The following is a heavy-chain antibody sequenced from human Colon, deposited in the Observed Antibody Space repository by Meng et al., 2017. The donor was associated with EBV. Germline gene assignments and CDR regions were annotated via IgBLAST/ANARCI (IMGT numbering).Heavy chain of an antibody. Sequence: QLHESGLRIVKPSETLSITCPVSGGSISRNGYYWDWVRQPPGKGLEWIGAIYHSGSTSYNPSLQSRVTMFVDTSKNQFSLMLTSVTATDTAVYYCARRRGGSGRDCWGQGTLVTVSS. J-gene: IGHJ4*02. D-gene: IGHD3-10*01. CDR1: GGSISRNGYY. CDR2: IYHSGST. V-gene: IGHV4-39*01. CDR3: ARRRGGSGRDC.